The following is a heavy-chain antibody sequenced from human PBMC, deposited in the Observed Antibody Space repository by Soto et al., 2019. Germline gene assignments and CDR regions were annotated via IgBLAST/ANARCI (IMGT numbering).Heavy chain of an antibody. J-gene: IGHJ4*02. V-gene: IGHV1-2*04. Sequence: ASVKASCKASGYTFTGYYMHWVRQAPGQGLEWMGWINPNSGGTNYAQKFQGWVTMTRDTSISTAYMELSRLRSDDTAVYYCARDSKSLGATPSTEYYFDYWGQGTLVTVSS. CDR3: ARDSKSLGATPSTEYYFDY. CDR1: GYTFTGYY. D-gene: IGHD1-26*01. CDR2: INPNSGGT.